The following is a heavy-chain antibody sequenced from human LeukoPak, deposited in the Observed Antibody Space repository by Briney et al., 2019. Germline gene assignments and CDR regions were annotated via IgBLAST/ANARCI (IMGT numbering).Heavy chain of an antibody. CDR1: GYTFTGYY. Sequence: GASVKVSCKASGYTFTGYYMHWVRQAPGQGLEWMGWTNPNSGGTNYAQKFQGRVTMTRDTSISTAYMELSRLRSDDTAVYYCARLRIVGANYFDYWGQGTLVTVSS. J-gene: IGHJ4*02. CDR3: ARLRIVGANYFDY. D-gene: IGHD1-26*01. CDR2: TNPNSGGT. V-gene: IGHV1-2*02.